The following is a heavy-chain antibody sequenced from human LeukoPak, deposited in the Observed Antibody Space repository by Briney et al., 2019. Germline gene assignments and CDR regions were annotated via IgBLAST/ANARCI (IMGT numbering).Heavy chain of an antibody. CDR2: ISYDGSNK. D-gene: IGHD4-17*01. Sequence: PGGSLRLSCAASGFTFSSYAMHWVRQAPGKGLEWVAVISYDGSNKYYADSVKGRFTISRDNSKSTLYLQMNSLRAEDTALYYCAKGTGTFFYTMDVWGQGTTVTVSS. CDR1: GFTFSSYA. J-gene: IGHJ6*02. CDR3: AKGTGTFFYTMDV. V-gene: IGHV3-30-3*01.